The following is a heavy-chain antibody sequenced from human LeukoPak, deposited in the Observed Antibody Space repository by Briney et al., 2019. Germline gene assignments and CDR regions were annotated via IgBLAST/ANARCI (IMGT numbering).Heavy chain of an antibody. J-gene: IGHJ4*02. Sequence: SETLSLTCIVSGGSISSSSYYWGWIRLPPGKGLEWIGNIYYSGSTYYNPSLKSRVTISVDTSKNQFSLKLSSVTAADTAVYYCARVFRRGSSWPFDYWGQGTLVTVSS. CDR3: ARVFRRGSSWPFDY. CDR1: GGSISSSSYY. V-gene: IGHV4-39*01. D-gene: IGHD6-13*01. CDR2: IYYSGST.